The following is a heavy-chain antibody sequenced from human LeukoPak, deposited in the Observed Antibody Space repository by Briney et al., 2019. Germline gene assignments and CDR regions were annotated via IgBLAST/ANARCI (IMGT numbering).Heavy chain of an antibody. CDR1: GYTFTSYG. CDR3: ASCGAAGTCHWFDP. D-gene: IGHD6-13*01. CDR2: ISAYNGNT. V-gene: IGHV1-18*01. J-gene: IGHJ5*02. Sequence: ASVKVSCKASGYTFTSYGISWVQQAPGQGLEWMGWISAYNGNTNYAQKLQGRVTMTTDTSTSTAYMELRSLRSDDTAVYYCASCGAAGTCHWFDPWGQGTLVTVSS.